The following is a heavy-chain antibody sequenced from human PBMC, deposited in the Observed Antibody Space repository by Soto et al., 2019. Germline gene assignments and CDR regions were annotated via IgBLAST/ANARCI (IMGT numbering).Heavy chain of an antibody. CDR3: ARARYDSSGYYYFDY. J-gene: IGHJ4*02. CDR2: IYYSGST. D-gene: IGHD3-22*01. V-gene: IGHV4-59*01. CDR1: GGSISGYY. Sequence: PSATLALTCTVSGGSISGYYWSWIRPPPGKGLEWIGYIYYSGSTIYNPSLKSRVTISVDTSKNQFSLKLSSVTAADTAVYYCARARYDSSGYYYFDYWGQGTLVTVSS.